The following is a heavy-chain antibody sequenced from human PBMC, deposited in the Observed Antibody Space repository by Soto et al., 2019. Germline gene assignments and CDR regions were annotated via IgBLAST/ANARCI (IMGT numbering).Heavy chain of an antibody. Sequence: EVQLVESGGGLVQPGGSLRLSCAASGFSFSTYWMAWVRQAPGKGLEWVANIDQGGGGKYYVDSVRGRFTISRDNAKNPLYLQMTRLRAEDTAIYYCARGGNWFVPWGQGTLVSVAS. CDR1: GFSFSTYW. V-gene: IGHV3-7*05. CDR2: IDQGGGGK. D-gene: IGHD3-10*01. J-gene: IGHJ5*02. CDR3: ARGGNWFVP.